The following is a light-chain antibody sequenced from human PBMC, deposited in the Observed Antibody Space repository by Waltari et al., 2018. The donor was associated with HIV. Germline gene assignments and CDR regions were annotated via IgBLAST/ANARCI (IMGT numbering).Light chain of an antibody. CDR3: SSFADRDGFYVL. V-gene: IGLV2-8*01. CDR2: EVT. Sequence: QSALTQPPSASGSPGQSVTLSCTGSIRDIGSNDYVSWYQLHPGKAPKLVISEVTKRPSGVSDRFSGSKSANTAFLTVSGLQAEDEADYYCSSFADRDGFYVLFGGGTRLTVL. CDR1: IRDIGSNDY. J-gene: IGLJ2*01.